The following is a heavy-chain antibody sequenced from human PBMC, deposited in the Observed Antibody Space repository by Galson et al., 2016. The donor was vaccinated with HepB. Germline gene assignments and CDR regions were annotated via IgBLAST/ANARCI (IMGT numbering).Heavy chain of an antibody. Sequence: QSGAEVKKPGESLKISCTGSTYSFNTYWIGWARQLPGNGLEWMGIIYPDDSDTRYSPAFRSQVTISADKSITTAYLQWSSLKASDTAMYYCARRTRGVAGTGFDYWGQGTQVTVSS. CDR1: TYSFNTYW. D-gene: IGHD3/OR15-3a*01. CDR2: IYPDDSDT. V-gene: IGHV5-51*01. CDR3: ARRTRGVAGTGFDY. J-gene: IGHJ4*02.